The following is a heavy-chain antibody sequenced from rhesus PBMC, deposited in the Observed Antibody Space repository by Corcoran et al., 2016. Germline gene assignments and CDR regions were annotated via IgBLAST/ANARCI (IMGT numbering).Heavy chain of an antibody. CDR3: ARDDSGYYTIDY. CDR2: IYGSSGST. D-gene: IGHD3-28*01. J-gene: IGHJ4*01. Sequence: QVQLQESGPGVVKPSETLSLTCAVSGGSISGGYGWSWVRQPPGKGLEWIGYIYGSSGSTNYNPSLKNRVTISKDASKNQFSLKLSSVTAADTAVYYCARDDSGYYTIDYWGQGVLVTVSS. CDR1: GGSISGGYG. V-gene: IGHV4-76*01.